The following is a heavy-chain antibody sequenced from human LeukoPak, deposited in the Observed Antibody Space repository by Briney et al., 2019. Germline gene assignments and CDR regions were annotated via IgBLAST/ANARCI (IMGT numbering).Heavy chain of an antibody. CDR3: ASMDSSRFDAFDI. V-gene: IGHV4-39*01. CDR2: IYYSGST. CDR1: GCSISSSSYY. D-gene: IGHD6-13*01. Sequence: SETLSLTCTVSGCSISSSSYYWGWIRQPPGKGLEWIGSIYYSGSTYYNPPLKSRVTISVDTSKNQFSLKLSSVTAADTAVYYRASMDSSRFDAFDIWGQGTMVTVSS. J-gene: IGHJ3*02.